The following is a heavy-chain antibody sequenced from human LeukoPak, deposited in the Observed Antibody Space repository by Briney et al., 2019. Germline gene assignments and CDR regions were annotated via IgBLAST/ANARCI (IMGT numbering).Heavy chain of an antibody. V-gene: IGHV3-53*01. Sequence: PGGSLRLSCAVSGFTVSSNYMSWVRQAPGKGLERVSVLYNGGNTYYADSVKGRFTVSRDNSKNTLYLQMNSLRAEDTAVYYCARLQQLATFDYWGQGTLVTVSS. CDR1: GFTVSSNY. CDR3: ARLQQLATFDY. J-gene: IGHJ4*02. CDR2: LYNGGNT. D-gene: IGHD6-13*01.